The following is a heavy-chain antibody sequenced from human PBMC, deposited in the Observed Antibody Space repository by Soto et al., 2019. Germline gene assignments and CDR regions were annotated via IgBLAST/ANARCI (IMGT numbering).Heavy chain of an antibody. Sequence: EVQLVESGGGLVQPGGSLRLSCAASGFTFSSYSMNWVRQAPGKRLEWVSYISSSSSTIYYADSVKGRFTISSDNAKNALYLQMNSMSAKDTAVYYCARAGYKGEGHYMDVWGKGTTVTVSS. CDR2: ISSSSSTI. CDR1: GFTFSSYS. J-gene: IGHJ6*03. D-gene: IGHD3-16*01. V-gene: IGHV3-48*01. CDR3: ARAGYKGEGHYMDV.